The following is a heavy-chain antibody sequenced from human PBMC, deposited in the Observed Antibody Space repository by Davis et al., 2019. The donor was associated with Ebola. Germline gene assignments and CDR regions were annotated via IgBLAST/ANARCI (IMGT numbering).Heavy chain of an antibody. CDR2: IYYSGST. Sequence: PSETLSLTCTVSGGSISSSSYYWGWIRQPPGKGLEWIGSIYYSGSTYYNPSLKSRVTISVDTSKNQFSLKLSSVTAADTAVYYCATPFYYDSSGYLPFDYWGQGTLVTVSS. CDR3: ATPFYYDSSGYLPFDY. V-gene: IGHV4-39*01. D-gene: IGHD3-22*01. CDR1: GGSISSSSYY. J-gene: IGHJ4*02.